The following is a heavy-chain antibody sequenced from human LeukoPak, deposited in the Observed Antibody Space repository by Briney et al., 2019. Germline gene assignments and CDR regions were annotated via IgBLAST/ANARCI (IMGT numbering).Heavy chain of an antibody. CDR1: GYTFTGYY. V-gene: IGHV1-2*02. CDR3: ARATPYFDY. CDR2: INLNSGVT. J-gene: IGHJ4*02. Sequence: ASVKVSCKASGYTFTGYYMHWVRQVPGQGLDWMGWINLNSGVTNYAQKFQGRVTMTRDTSISTAYMELSRLRSDDAAVYYCARATPYFDYWGQGTLVTVSS.